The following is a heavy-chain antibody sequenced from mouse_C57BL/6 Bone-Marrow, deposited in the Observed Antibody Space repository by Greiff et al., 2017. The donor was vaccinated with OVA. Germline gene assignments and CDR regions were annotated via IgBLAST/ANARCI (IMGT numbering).Heavy chain of an antibody. J-gene: IGHJ3*01. CDR3: ARWGSSPFAY. CDR2: INPNNGGT. CDR1: GYTFTDYY. V-gene: IGHV1-26*01. Sequence: VQLKQSGPELVKPGASVKISCKASGYTFTDYYMNWVKQSHGKSLEWIGDINPNNGGTSYNQKFKGKATLTVDKSSSTAYMELRSLTSEDSAVYYCARWGSSPFAYWGQGTLVTVSA.